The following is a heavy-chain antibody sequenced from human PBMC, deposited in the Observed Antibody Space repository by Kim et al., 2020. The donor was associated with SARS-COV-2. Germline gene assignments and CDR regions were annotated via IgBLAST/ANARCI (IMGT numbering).Heavy chain of an antibody. D-gene: IGHD2-2*01. J-gene: IGHJ5*02. V-gene: IGHV4-39*01. Sequence: SETLSLTCTVSGGSISSSTYYWGWIRQPPGKGLEWIGSIYYSGKTYYKPSLKSRFTISVDTSKNQFSLKFNSVTAADTAVYYCARQWADHAPINWFDPWGQGTLVTVSS. CDR1: GGSISSSTYY. CDR2: IYYSGKT. CDR3: ARQWADHAPINWFDP.